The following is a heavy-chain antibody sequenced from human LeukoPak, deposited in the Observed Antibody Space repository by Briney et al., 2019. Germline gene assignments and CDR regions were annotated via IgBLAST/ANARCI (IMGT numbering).Heavy chain of an antibody. J-gene: IGHJ6*02. CDR3: ARGGFGEDYYYYGMDV. CDR2: IWYDGSNK. CDR1: GFTFSSYG. Sequence: QARGSLRLSCAASGFTFSSYGMHWVRQAPGKGLEWVAVIWYDGSNKYYADSVKGRFTISRDNSKNTLYLQMNSLRAEDTAVYYCARGGFGEDYYYYGMDVWGQGTTVTVSS. D-gene: IGHD3-10*01. V-gene: IGHV3-33*01.